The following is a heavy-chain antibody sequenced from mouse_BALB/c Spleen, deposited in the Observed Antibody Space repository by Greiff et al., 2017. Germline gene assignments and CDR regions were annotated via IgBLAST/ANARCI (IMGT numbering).Heavy chain of an antibody. D-gene: IGHD3-3*01. V-gene: IGHV2-2*02. J-gene: IGHJ2*01. Sequence: VQVVESGPGLVQPSQSLSITCTASGFSLTSYGVHWVRQSPGKGLEWLGVIWSGGSTDYNAAFISRLSISKDNSKSQVFFKMNSLQANDTAIYYCARMRDRGDFDYWGQGTTLTVSS. CDR3: ARMRDRGDFDY. CDR2: IWSGGST. CDR1: GFSLTSYG.